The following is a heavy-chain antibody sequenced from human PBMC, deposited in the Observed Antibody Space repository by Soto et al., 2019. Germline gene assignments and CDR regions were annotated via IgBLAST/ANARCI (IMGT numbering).Heavy chain of an antibody. V-gene: IGHV3-23*01. D-gene: IGHD6-13*01. J-gene: IGHJ6*02. CDR2: ISGSGGST. CDR3: ARVSEQQLYYYGMDV. Sequence: PGGSLRLSCAASGFTFNTYAMSWVRQAPGKGLEWVSAISGSGGSTHYADSVKGRFTISRDNSKNTVYLQMNSLRAEDTAVYYCARVSEQQLYYYGMDVWGQGTTVTVSS. CDR1: GFTFNTYA.